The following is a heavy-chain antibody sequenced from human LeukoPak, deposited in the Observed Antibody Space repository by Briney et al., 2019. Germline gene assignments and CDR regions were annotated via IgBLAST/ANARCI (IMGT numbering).Heavy chain of an antibody. J-gene: IGHJ4*02. D-gene: IGHD6-13*01. V-gene: IGHV4-4*07. CDR1: GGSISSYY. Sequence: PSETLSLTCTVSGGSISSYYWSWIRQPAGKGLEWIGRIYTSGSTSYNPSLKSRVTMSVDTSKNQFSLKLSSVTAADTAVYYCARTFHSSWYTGTGGYYFDYWGQGTLVTVSS. CDR2: IYTSGST. CDR3: ARTFHSSWYTGTGGYYFDY.